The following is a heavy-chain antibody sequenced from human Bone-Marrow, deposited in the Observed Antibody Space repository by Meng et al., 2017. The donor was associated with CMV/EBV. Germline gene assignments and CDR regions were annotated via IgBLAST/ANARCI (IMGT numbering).Heavy chain of an antibody. Sequence: GESLKISCAASGFTFSNAWMSWVRQAPGKGLEWVSYISSTAITIFYAQSLRGRFTISRDDAKESLYLQMNSLRAEDTAVYYCARGKYSTSSETDFYYGSDVWGQGTTVTVSS. V-gene: IGHV3-11*04. CDR1: GFTFSNAW. J-gene: IGHJ6*02. D-gene: IGHD2/OR15-2a*01. CDR3: ARGKYSTSSETDFYYGSDV. CDR2: ISSTAITI.